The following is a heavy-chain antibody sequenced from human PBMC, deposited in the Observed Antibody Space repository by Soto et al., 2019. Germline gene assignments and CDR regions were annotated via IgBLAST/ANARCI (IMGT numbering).Heavy chain of an antibody. CDR2: IDPSDSQT. V-gene: IGHV5-10-1*01. D-gene: IGHD3-22*01. J-gene: IGHJ4*02. Sequence: PGESLKISCKASGYRFAGYWIAWVRQKPGKGLEWMGRIDPSDSQTYYSPSFRGHVTISATKSITTVFLQWSSLRASDTAMYYCARQIYDSDTGPNFQYYFDSWGQGTPVTVSS. CDR1: GYRFAGYW. CDR3: ARQIYDSDTGPNFQYYFDS.